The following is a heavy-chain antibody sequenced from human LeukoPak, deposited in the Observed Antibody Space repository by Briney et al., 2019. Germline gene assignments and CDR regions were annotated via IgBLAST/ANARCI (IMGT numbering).Heavy chain of an antibody. D-gene: IGHD1-26*01. CDR3: ARATSNMVGATGVGFDY. J-gene: IGHJ4*02. Sequence: GGSLRLSCAASGLTFSRYSMNWVRQAPGKGLEWVSSISGSSIYIHYADSLRGRFIISRDNARKSLYLQMNSLRAEDTAVYYCARATSNMVGATGVGFDYWGQGTLVTVAS. CDR2: ISGSSIYI. V-gene: IGHV3-21*01. CDR1: GLTFSRYS.